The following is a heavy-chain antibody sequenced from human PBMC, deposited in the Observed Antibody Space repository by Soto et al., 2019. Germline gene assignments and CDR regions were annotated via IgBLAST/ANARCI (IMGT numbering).Heavy chain of an antibody. CDR2: IDPSDSYT. J-gene: IGHJ4*02. CDR3: ARQPYYDFWSGYLKKDYFDY. D-gene: IGHD3-3*01. V-gene: IGHV5-10-1*01. CDR1: GYSFTSYW. Sequence: PGESLKISCKVSGYSFTSYWISWVRQMPGKGLEWMGRIDPSDSYTNYSPSFQGHVTISADKSISTAYLQWSSLKASDTAMYYCARQPYYDFWSGYLKKDYFDYWGQGTLVTVSS.